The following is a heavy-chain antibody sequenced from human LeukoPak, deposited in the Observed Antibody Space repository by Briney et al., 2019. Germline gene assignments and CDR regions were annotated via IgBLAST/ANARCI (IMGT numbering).Heavy chain of an antibody. CDR3: ARYMMFRGVNWYFDL. CDR1: GYSVSSGYY. D-gene: IGHD3-10*01. CDR2: IRHSGTT. Sequence: SETLSLTCTVSGYSVSSGYYWGWIRQPPGKGLEWIGTIRHSGTTYYNPSLKSRVTISIDSSKNQFSLKLTSVTAADTAVVYCARYMMFRGVNWYFDLWGRGTLVTVSS. J-gene: IGHJ2*01. V-gene: IGHV4-38-2*02.